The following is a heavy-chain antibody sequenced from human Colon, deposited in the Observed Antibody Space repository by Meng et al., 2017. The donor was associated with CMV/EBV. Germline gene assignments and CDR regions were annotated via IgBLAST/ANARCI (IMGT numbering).Heavy chain of an antibody. CDR2: IYPQDGGT. V-gene: IGHV1-2*02. D-gene: IGHD6-13*01. Sequence: QVQLGQSGTEVKKPGASGKVSFKTSGYTFTANHLHWVRQAPGQGLEWMGWIYPQDGGTYFAQKFQDRVTLTRDTSITTAYMELSGLTSDDTAIYYCVRESWYFDFWGEGTLVTVSS. CDR1: GYTFTANH. CDR3: VRESWYFDF. J-gene: IGHJ4*02.